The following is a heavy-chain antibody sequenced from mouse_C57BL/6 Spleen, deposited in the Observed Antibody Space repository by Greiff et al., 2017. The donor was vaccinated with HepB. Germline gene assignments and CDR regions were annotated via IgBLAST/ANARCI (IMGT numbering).Heavy chain of an antibody. V-gene: IGHV1-55*01. Sequence: QVHVKQPGAELVKPGASVKMSCKASGYTFTSYWITWVKQRPGQGLEWIGDIYPGSGSTNYNEKFKSKATLTVDTSSSTAYMQLSSLTSEDSAVYYCARETTVVADYWGQGTTLTVSS. CDR2: IYPGSGST. D-gene: IGHD1-1*01. CDR1: GYTFTSYW. CDR3: ARETTVVADY. J-gene: IGHJ2*01.